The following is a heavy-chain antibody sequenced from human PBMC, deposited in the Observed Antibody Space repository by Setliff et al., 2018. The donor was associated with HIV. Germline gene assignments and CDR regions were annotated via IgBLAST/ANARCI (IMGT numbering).Heavy chain of an antibody. D-gene: IGHD3-10*01. CDR2: IYTSGIT. CDR3: ARTRSGTYYGEMNWFDP. CDR1: GGSISSYY. Sequence: PSETLSLTCTVSGGSISSYYWSWIRQPPGKGLEWIGYIYTSGITKYNPSLKSRVTISVDTSKNRFSLTLRSVTAADTAVYYCARTRSGTYYGEMNWFDPWGQGILVTVSS. J-gene: IGHJ5*02. V-gene: IGHV4-4*08.